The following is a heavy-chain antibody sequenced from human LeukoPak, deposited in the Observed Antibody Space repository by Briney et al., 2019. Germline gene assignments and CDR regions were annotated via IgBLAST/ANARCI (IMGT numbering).Heavy chain of an antibody. CDR1: GGSFSGYY. V-gene: IGHV4-34*01. CDR3: ARGGEAGLAD. J-gene: IGHJ4*02. Sequence: ASETLSLTCAVYGGSFSGYYWSWIRQPPGKGLEWIGEINHSGSTNYNPSLKSRVTISVDTSKNQFSLKLSSVTAADTAVYYCARGGEAGLADWGQGTLVTVSS. D-gene: IGHD4-17*01. CDR2: INHSGST.